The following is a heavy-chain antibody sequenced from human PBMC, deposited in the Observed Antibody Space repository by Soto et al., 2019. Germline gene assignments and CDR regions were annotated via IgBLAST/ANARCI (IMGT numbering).Heavy chain of an antibody. V-gene: IGHV3-33*01. CDR3: ARDASGLRFLEWLLSPLDY. D-gene: IGHD3-3*01. CDR1: GFTFSSYG. CDR2: IWYDGSNK. J-gene: IGHJ4*02. Sequence: LRLSCAASGFTFSSYGMHWVHQAPGKGLEWVAVIWYDGSNKYYADSVKGRFTISRDNSKNTLYLQMNSLRAEDTAVYYCARDASGLRFLEWLLSPLDYWGQGTLVTVSS.